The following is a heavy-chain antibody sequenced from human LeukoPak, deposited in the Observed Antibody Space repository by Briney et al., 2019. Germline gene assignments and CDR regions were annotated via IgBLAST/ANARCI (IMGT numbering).Heavy chain of an antibody. J-gene: IGHJ4*02. D-gene: IGHD6-13*01. V-gene: IGHV1-46*01. CDR1: GYTFTSYY. Sequence: ASVKVSCKASGYTFTSYYMHWVRQAPGQGLEWMGIINPSGGSTSYAQKFQGRVTMTRDTSTSTVYMELSSLRSENTAVYYCARILGAAAGPVNFDYWGQGTLVTVSS. CDR2: INPSGGST. CDR3: ARILGAAAGPVNFDY.